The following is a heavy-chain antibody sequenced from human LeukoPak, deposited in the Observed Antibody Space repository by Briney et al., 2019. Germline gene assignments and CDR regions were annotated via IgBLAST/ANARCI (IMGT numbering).Heavy chain of an antibody. CDR2: IIPMFGTT. D-gene: IGHD5-12*01. Sequence: SVKVSCKASGGTFGNDAIGWVRQAPGQGLEWVGRIIPMFGTTNYAQKFQDRVTFTTDESTSTAYMELSGLRSEDTAVYYCAREWKWLQPYFDYWGQGTLVTVSS. CDR3: AREWKWLQPYFDY. J-gene: IGHJ4*02. V-gene: IGHV1-69*05. CDR1: GGTFGNDA.